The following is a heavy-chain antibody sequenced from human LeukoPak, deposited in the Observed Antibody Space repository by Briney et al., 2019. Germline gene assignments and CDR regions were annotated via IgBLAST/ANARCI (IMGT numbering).Heavy chain of an antibody. Sequence: ASVKVSCKASGYTFTCYYMHWVRQAPGQGLEWMGWINPNSGGTNYAQKFQGWVTMTRDTSISTAYMELSRLRSDDTAVYYCARGGRVSSGYWGFVDYWGQGTLVTVSS. CDR2: INPNSGGT. D-gene: IGHD3-22*01. CDR1: GYTFTCYY. J-gene: IGHJ4*02. V-gene: IGHV1-2*04. CDR3: ARGGRVSSGYWGFVDY.